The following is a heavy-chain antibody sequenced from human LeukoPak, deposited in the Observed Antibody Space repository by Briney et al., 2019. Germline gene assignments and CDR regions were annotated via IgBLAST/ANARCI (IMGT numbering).Heavy chain of an antibody. V-gene: IGHV4-59*01. CDR2: IYYNGNT. J-gene: IGHJ6*02. CDR1: DGSINSYY. Sequence: SETLSLTCSVSDGSINSYYWNWIRRPPGKGLEWIGYIYYNGNTNYSPSLRSRVTMSVDTSKNLFSLKVSSVTAADTAVYYCARGRSNYYGMDVWGQGTTVTVSS. CDR3: ARGRSNYYGMDV. D-gene: IGHD1-26*01.